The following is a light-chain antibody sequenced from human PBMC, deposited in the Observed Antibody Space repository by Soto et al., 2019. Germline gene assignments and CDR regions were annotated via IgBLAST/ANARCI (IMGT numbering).Light chain of an antibody. CDR3: QQYDSSRT. V-gene: IGKV3-20*01. Sequence: EIVLTQSPGTLSLSPGESATLSCRASQSVDSRFLAWYQQKPGQTPRLLMYGVSTRATGIPARFSGSGSGTDFTLSISSLEPEDFAVYYCQQYDSSRTFGQGTKVEMK. CDR2: GVS. J-gene: IGKJ1*01. CDR1: QSVDSRF.